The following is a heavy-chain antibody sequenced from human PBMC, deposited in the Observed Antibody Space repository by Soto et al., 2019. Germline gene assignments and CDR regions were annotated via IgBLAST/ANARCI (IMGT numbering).Heavy chain of an antibody. V-gene: IGHV3-30*19. CDR1: GFTFRSYV. D-gene: IGHD3-16*01. J-gene: IGHJ1*01. CDR2: TSYDGSDK. CDR3: ARWGTTGGLDV. Sequence: QVQLVESGGGVVQPGTSLRVSCVGSGFTFRSYVIHWVRQAPGKGLEWVALTSYDGSDKYYGDSVRGRFTISRDNSRNTVDLQMARLRLEDTALYYCARWGTTGGLDVWGQGTLVSVSS.